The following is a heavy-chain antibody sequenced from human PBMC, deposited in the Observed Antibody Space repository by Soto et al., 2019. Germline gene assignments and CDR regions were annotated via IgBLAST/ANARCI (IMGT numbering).Heavy chain of an antibody. D-gene: IGHD6-6*01. J-gene: IGHJ4*02. V-gene: IGHV3-30-3*01. CDR3: AREVGGSSPPG. CDR1: GFTFSRHA. CDR2: ISYDGSEK. Sequence: ESGGGVVQPGRSLRLSCAASGFTFSRHAMHWVRQAPVKGLEWVAVISYDGSEKYYADSVKGRFPISRDCSKNPLYLQMDSLGPGDTAVYYCAREVGGSSPPGWGQGTLVTVFS.